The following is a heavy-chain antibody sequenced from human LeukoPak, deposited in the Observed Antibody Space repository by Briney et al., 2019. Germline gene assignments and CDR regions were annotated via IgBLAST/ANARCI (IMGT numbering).Heavy chain of an antibody. CDR3: ARDPGTAVAGFDY. D-gene: IGHD6-19*01. Sequence: ASVKVSCKASGYTFTGYYMHWVRQAPGQGLEWMGWINPNSGGTNYAQKFQGRVTMTRDTSISTAYMELSRLRSDDTAVYYCARDPGTAVAGFDYWGQGTLVTVSS. CDR2: INPNSGGT. V-gene: IGHV1-2*02. J-gene: IGHJ4*02. CDR1: GYTFTGYY.